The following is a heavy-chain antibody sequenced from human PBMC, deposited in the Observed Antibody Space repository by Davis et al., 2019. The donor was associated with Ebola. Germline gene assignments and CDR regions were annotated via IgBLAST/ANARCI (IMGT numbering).Heavy chain of an antibody. J-gene: IGHJ6*02. Sequence: MPPRSLTPSCPLYAASSSGYSWSCIRQPPGKGLEWIGSINHSGSTNYNPSLKSRVTISVNTSKNQFSLKLSSVTAADPAVYCCARRDLLIQYGMDVWGQGTTVTVSS. CDR1: AASSSGYS. D-gene: IGHD2-21*01. V-gene: IGHV4-34*01. CDR2: INHSGST. CDR3: ARRDLLIQYGMDV.